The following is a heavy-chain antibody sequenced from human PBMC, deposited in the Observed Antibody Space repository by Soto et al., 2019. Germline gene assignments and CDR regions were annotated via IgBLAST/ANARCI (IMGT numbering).Heavy chain of an antibody. J-gene: IGHJ6*02. CDR1: GGSIRSYY. V-gene: IGHV4-59*01. D-gene: IGHD3-3*01. Sequence: SETLSLTCTVSGGSIRSYYWSWIRQPPGKGLEWIGYIYYSGSTNYNPSLKSRVTISVDTSKNQFSLTLSSVTAADTAVYYCARGRRFLEWLLYMDVWGQGTTVTVYS. CDR3: ARGRRFLEWLLYMDV. CDR2: IYYSGST.